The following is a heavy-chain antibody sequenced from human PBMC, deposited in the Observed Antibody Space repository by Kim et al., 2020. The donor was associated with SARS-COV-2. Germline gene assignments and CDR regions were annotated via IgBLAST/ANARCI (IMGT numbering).Heavy chain of an antibody. CDR2: IYYSGST. CDR1: GGSISSYY. D-gene: IGHD6-19*01. Sequence: SETLSLTSTVSGGSISSYYWSWIRQPPGKGLEWIGYIYYSGSTNYNPSLKSRVTISVDTSKNQFSLKLSSVTAADTAVYYCARDARDGSGWANWFDPWGQGTLVTVSS. J-gene: IGHJ5*02. CDR3: ARDARDGSGWANWFDP. V-gene: IGHV4-59*13.